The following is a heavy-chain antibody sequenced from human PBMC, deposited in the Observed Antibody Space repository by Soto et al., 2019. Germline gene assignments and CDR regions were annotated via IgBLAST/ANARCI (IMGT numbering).Heavy chain of an antibody. CDR3: TTPSPLTGDGWNAFDI. J-gene: IGHJ3*02. CDR1: GFTFSNSW. CDR2: IKSKTDGGTT. Sequence: GGSLRLSCAASGFTFSNSWMSWVRQAPGKGLEWVGRIKSKTDGGTTDYAAPVKGRFTISRDDSKNTLYLQMNSLKTKDTAVYYCTTPSPLTGDGWNAFDIWGQGTMVTVSS. V-gene: IGHV3-15*01. D-gene: IGHD7-27*01.